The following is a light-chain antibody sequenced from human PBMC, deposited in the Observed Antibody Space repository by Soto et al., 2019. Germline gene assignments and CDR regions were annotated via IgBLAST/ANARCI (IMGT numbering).Light chain of an antibody. CDR2: GAS. CDR1: QSIRHY. V-gene: IGKV1-5*01. CDR3: QHHNSYSQT. Sequence: DIQMTQSPPTLSASVGDRVTITCRASQSIRHYLAWYQQMPGKAPKLLIYGASTLQSGVPSRFSGSGSGTEFTLTIGSLPPDDFGTYFCQHHNSYSQTFGQGTKVEIK. J-gene: IGKJ1*01.